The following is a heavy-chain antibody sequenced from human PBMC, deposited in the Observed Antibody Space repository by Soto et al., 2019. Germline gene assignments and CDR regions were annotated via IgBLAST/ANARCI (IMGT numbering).Heavy chain of an antibody. D-gene: IGHD5-18*01. CDR3: ARDIGYSYGPATYYYYYGMDV. V-gene: IGHV4-59*01. CDR2: IYYSGST. CDR1: GGSISSYY. Sequence: SETLSLTCTVFGGSISSYYWSWIRQPPGKGLEWIGYIYYSGSTNYNPSLKSRVTISVDTSKNQFSLKLSSVTAADTAVYYCARDIGYSYGPATYYYYYGMDVWGQGTTVTVSS. J-gene: IGHJ6*02.